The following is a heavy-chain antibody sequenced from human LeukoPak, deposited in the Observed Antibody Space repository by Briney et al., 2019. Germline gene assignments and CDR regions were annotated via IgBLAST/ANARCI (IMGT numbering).Heavy chain of an antibody. Sequence: GGSLRLSCAASGFTFSSYVMSWVRQAPGKGLEWVSAISGSGGSTYYADSVKGRFTISRDNSKNTLYLQMNSLRAEDTAVYYCAKDLGRYYYDSSGYSDLADAGAFDIWGQRTMVTVSS. CDR1: GFTFSSYV. J-gene: IGHJ3*02. D-gene: IGHD3-22*01. V-gene: IGHV3-23*01. CDR2: ISGSGGST. CDR3: AKDLGRYYYDSSGYSDLADAGAFDI.